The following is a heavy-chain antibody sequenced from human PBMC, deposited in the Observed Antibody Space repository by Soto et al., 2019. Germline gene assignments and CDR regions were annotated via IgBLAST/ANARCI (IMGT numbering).Heavy chain of an antibody. V-gene: IGHV1-69*01. CDR3: ARIRGAAGIGYYYYYGMDV. CDR2: IIPIFGTA. J-gene: IGHJ6*02. CDR1: GGTFSSYA. D-gene: IGHD6-13*01. Sequence: QVQLVQSGAEVKKPGSSVKVSCKASGGTFSSYAISWVRQARGQGLEWMGGIIPIFGTANYAQKFQGRVTITADESTSTAYMELSSLRSEDTAVYYCARIRGAAGIGYYYYYGMDVWGQGTTVTVSS.